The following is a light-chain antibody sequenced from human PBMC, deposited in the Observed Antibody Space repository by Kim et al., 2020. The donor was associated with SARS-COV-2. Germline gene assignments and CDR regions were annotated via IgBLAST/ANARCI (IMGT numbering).Light chain of an antibody. Sequence: SAGDGATLSSRASRVVISTHLGWHQQKPGQAPRLLIYGASSRATGIPDRFSSSGSGTDFTLTISRLEPEDSAVYYCQLYHNSLLIFGGGTKVDIK. CDR3: QLYHNSLLI. V-gene: IGKV3-20*01. CDR2: GAS. J-gene: IGKJ4*01. CDR1: RVVISTH.